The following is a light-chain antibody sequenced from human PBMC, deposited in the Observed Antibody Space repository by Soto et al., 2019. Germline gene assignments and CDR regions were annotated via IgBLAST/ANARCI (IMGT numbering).Light chain of an antibody. CDR2: GAS. Sequence: EIVLTQSPGTLSLSPAERATLSCRASQSVSSTFIAWYQQNPGQAPRLLIYGASNRATGIPDRFSGSGSGTDFTLTISRLEPEYFAVYFCQQYGRSPPFTFGQGTKVEIK. V-gene: IGKV3-20*01. J-gene: IGKJ2*01. CDR1: QSVSSTF. CDR3: QQYGRSPPFT.